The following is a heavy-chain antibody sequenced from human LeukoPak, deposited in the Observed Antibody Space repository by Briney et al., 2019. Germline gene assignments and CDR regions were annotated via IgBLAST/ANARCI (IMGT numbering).Heavy chain of an antibody. V-gene: IGHV4-34*01. Sequence: SETLSLTCAVYGGSFSGYYWSWIRQPPGKGLEWIGEINHSGSTNYNPSLKSRVTISVDTSKNQFSLKLSSVTAADTAVYCCARGIYYGSGSYPPPSDYWGQGTLVTVSS. CDR3: ARGIYYGSGSYPPPSDY. J-gene: IGHJ4*02. D-gene: IGHD3-10*01. CDR1: GGSFSGYY. CDR2: INHSGST.